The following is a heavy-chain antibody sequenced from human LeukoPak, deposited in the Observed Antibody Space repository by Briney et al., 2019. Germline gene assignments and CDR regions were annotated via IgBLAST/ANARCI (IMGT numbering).Heavy chain of an antibody. CDR1: GFTFSSYG. D-gene: IGHD3-10*01. CDR3: AKDSYYYGSGNDY. CDR2: ISGSGGST. J-gene: IGHJ4*02. Sequence: GGSLRLSCAASGFTFSSYGMSWVRQAPGKGLEWVSAISGSGGSTYYADSVKGRFTISRDNSKNTLYLRMNSLRAEDTAVYYCAKDSYYYGSGNDYWGQGTLVTVSS. V-gene: IGHV3-23*01.